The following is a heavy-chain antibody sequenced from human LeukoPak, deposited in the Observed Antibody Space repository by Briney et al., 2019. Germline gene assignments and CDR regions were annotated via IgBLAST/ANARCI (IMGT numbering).Heavy chain of an antibody. J-gene: IGHJ4*02. Sequence: GGSLRLSCAASGFTFSIYAMSWVRQAPGKGLQWVSSITSRGESTWYVDSVKGRFTITRDNSENTLYLQMHSLRAGDTAVYYCARDRPNYYGSDGHYYRRDGDYWGRGTLVSVSS. CDR1: GFTFSIYA. D-gene: IGHD3-22*01. V-gene: IGHV3-23*01. CDR2: ITSRGEST. CDR3: ARDRPNYYGSDGHYYRRDGDY.